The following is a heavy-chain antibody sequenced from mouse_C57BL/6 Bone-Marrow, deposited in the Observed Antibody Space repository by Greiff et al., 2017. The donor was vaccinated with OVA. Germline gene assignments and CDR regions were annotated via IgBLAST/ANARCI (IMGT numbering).Heavy chain of an antibody. CDR3: TRGYFDV. CDR1: GYTFTDSA. CDR2: IDPETGGT. Sequence: VQLVESGAELVRPGASVTLSCKASGYTFTDSAMHWVKQTPVHGLEWIGAIDPETGGTAYNQKFKGKAILTADKSSSTAYMELRSLTSEDSAVYYCTRGYFDVWGTGTTVTVSS. J-gene: IGHJ1*03. V-gene: IGHV1-15*01.